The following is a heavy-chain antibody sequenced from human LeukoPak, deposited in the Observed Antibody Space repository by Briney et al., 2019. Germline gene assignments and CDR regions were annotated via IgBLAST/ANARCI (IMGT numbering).Heavy chain of an antibody. J-gene: IGHJ4*02. Sequence: SGGSLRLSCAASGFTFSSYAMHWVRQAPGKGLEWVAVISYDGSNKYYADSVKGRFTISRDNAKNTLYLQMNSLRAEDTAVYYCAMTTVGFDYWGQGALVTVSS. V-gene: IGHV3-30-3*01. CDR1: GFTFSSYA. CDR2: ISYDGSNK. CDR3: AMTTVGFDY. D-gene: IGHD4-23*01.